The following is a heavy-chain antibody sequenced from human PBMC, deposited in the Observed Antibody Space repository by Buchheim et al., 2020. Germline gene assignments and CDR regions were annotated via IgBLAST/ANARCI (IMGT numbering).Heavy chain of an antibody. CDR3: LRHCSSSNC. CDR2: IRTKPNNYAT. CDR1: GFTFSGFG. D-gene: IGHD2-2*01. Sequence: EVQLVESGGGLVQPGGSLKLSCAASGFTFSGFGIHWVRQASGKGLEWVGRIRTKPNNYATTYAASVKGRFTISRDDSENTAYLQMNSLKTEDTAVYYCLRHCSSSNCWGQGTLVTVSS. J-gene: IGHJ4*02. V-gene: IGHV3-73*01.